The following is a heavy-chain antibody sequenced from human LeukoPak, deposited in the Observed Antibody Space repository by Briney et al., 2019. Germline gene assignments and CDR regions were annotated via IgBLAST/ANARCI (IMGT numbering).Heavy chain of an antibody. CDR2: ISSSSSYI. V-gene: IGHV3-21*04. J-gene: IGHJ4*02. D-gene: IGHD6-13*01. CDR1: GFTFSSYS. CDR3: AKTPSMIAAAGDSFDY. Sequence: GGSLRLSCAASGFTFSSYSMNWVRQAPGKGLEWVPSISSSSSYIYYADSVKGRFTISRDNAKNSLYLQMNSLRAEDTAVYYCAKTPSMIAAAGDSFDYWGQGTLVTVSS.